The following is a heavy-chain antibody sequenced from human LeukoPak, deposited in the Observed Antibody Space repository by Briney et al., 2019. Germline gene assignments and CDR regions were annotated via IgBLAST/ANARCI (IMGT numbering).Heavy chain of an antibody. D-gene: IGHD3-3*01. Sequence: GGSLRLSCAASGFTFSSYAMHWVRQAPGKGLEWVAVISYDGSNKYYADSVKGRFTISRDNSKNSLYLQMNSLRAEDTAVYYCARGIIPSYYGMDVWGQGTTVTVSS. V-gene: IGHV3-30-3*01. CDR2: ISYDGSNK. J-gene: IGHJ6*02. CDR1: GFTFSSYA. CDR3: ARGIIPSYYGMDV.